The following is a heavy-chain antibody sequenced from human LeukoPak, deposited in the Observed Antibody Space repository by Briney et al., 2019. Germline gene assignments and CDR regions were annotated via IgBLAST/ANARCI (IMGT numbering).Heavy chain of an antibody. CDR3: ARGPTGSYYNSYFDY. J-gene: IGHJ4*02. D-gene: IGHD3-10*01. CDR1: GGSISSGDYY. CDR2: IYYSGST. Sequence: PSETLSLTCTVSGGSISSGDYYWSWIRQPPGTGLEWTGYIYYSGSTYYNPSLKSRVTISVDTSKNQFSLKLSSVTAADTAVYYCARGPTGSYYNSYFDYWGQGTLVTVSS. V-gene: IGHV4-30-4*08.